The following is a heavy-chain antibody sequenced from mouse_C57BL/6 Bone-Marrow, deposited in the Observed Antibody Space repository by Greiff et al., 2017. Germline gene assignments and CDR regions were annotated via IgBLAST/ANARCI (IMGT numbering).Heavy chain of an antibody. CDR3: ARIEADGYDVGWFAY. CDR2: TWWDDDK. Sequence: QVTLKVSGPGILQPSQTLSLTCSFSGFSLSTFGMGVGWIRQPPGKGLEWLAHTWWDDDKYYNPALKSRLTISKDTSKNQVFLKIANVDTADTATYYCARIEADGYDVGWFAYWGQGTLVTVSA. V-gene: IGHV8-8*01. J-gene: IGHJ3*01. D-gene: IGHD2-2*01. CDR1: GFSLSTFGMG.